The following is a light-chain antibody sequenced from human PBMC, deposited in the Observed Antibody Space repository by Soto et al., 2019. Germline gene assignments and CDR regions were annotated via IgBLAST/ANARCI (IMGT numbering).Light chain of an antibody. Sequence: EIVLTQSPGTLSLSPEERATLSCRASQSVSSNYLAWYQQKPGQAPRLLIYGASSRATGIPDRFSGSGSGTDFTLTISRLEPEDVAVYYCQHYGGSPWTFGQGTKVDIK. V-gene: IGKV3-20*01. CDR3: QHYGGSPWT. CDR2: GAS. CDR1: QSVSSNY. J-gene: IGKJ1*01.